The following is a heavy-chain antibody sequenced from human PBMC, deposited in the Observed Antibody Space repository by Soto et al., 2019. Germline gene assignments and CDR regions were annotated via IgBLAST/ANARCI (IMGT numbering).Heavy chain of an antibody. Sequence: PGGSLRLSCAASGFTFSSYAMSWVRQAPGKGLEWVSAISGSGGSTYYADSVKGRFTISRDNSKNTLYLQMNSLRAEDTAVYYCAKDLSIAVAVGVFEYWGQGTRVTVSS. CDR2: ISGSGGST. CDR3: AKDLSIAVAVGVFEY. J-gene: IGHJ4*02. V-gene: IGHV3-23*01. D-gene: IGHD6-19*01. CDR1: GFTFSSYA.